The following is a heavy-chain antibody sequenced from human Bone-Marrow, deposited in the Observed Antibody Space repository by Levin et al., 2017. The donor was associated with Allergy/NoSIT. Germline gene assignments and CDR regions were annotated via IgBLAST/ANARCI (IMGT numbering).Heavy chain of an antibody. CDR1: GYTFTSYY. J-gene: IGHJ4*02. CDR2: INPSGGST. Sequence: ASVKVSCKASGYTFTSYYMHWVRQAPGQGLEWMGIINPSGGSTSYAQKFQGRVTMTRDTSTSTVYMELSSLRSEDTAVYYCARVRGYCSGGSCYSGLGYFDYWGQGTLVTVSS. D-gene: IGHD2-15*01. CDR3: ARVRGYCSGGSCYSGLGYFDY. V-gene: IGHV1-46*01.